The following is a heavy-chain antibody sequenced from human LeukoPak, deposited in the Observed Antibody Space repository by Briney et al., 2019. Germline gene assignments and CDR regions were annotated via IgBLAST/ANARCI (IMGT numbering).Heavy chain of an antibody. J-gene: IGHJ4*02. Sequence: GGSLRLSCAASRFTFRNYAMTWVRQAPGKGLEWVSSIPSSGDGTYYADSVKGRFTISRDNSKNMLYLQMNSLRAEDTAVYYCARRTSGAFDFWDQGTLVTVSS. CDR2: IPSSGDGT. CDR3: ARRTSGAFDF. D-gene: IGHD5-12*01. CDR1: RFTFRNYA. V-gene: IGHV3-23*01.